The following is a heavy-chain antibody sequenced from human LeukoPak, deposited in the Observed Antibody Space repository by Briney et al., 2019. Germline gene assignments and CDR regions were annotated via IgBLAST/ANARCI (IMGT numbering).Heavy chain of an antibody. D-gene: IGHD3-22*01. J-gene: IGHJ4*02. Sequence: SDTLSLTCNVSGDSITSHYWNWVRPPPGKGLEWMGYTYYTGITKYNPSLKSRVSMSVDTSKNQVFLRVNSVTAADTAVYHCARSVDYFDNTGPHMMFDYWGQGSQVTVSS. CDR1: GDSITSHY. CDR3: ARSVDYFDNTGPHMMFDY. V-gene: IGHV4-59*07. CDR2: TYYTGIT.